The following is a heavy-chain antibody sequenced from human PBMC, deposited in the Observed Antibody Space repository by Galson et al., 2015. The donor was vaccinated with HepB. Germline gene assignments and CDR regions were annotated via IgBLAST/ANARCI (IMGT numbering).Heavy chain of an antibody. CDR2: ISSSSSYI. Sequence: SLRLSCAASGFTFSTYSMNWVRQAPGKGLEWVSSISSSSSYIYYADSVKGRFTISRDNAKNSLYLQVNSLRAEDTAVYYCARDRIREGLQYFHYYALDVWGQGTTVTVSS. V-gene: IGHV3-21*01. CDR3: ARDRIREGLQYFHYYALDV. CDR1: GFTFSTYS. J-gene: IGHJ6*02. D-gene: IGHD4-11*01.